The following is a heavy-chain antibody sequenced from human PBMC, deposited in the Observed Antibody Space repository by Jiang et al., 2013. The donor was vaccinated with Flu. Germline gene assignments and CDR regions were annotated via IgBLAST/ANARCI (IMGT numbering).Heavy chain of an antibody. CDR3: ARWGHDVTTGVHAFDV. D-gene: IGHD4-17*01. V-gene: IGHV4-59*01. Sequence: TCTVSGGSISPCSWNWIRQTPGKGLEWIGYVSYSGYTNYNPSLKSRLTMSVDTSMSQFSLKLNSVTAADTAVYYCARWGHDVTTGVHAFDVWGQGTLVTVSS. J-gene: IGHJ3*01. CDR2: VSYSGYT. CDR1: GGSISPCS.